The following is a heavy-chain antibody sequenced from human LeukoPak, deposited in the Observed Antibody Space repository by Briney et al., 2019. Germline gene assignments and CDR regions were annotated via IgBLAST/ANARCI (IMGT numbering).Heavy chain of an antibody. J-gene: IGHJ3*02. Sequence: GGSLRLSCAASGFTFSSYSMNWVRQAPGKGLEWVSSISSSSSYIYYADSVKGRFTTSRDNAKNSLYLQMNSLRAEDTAVYYCARDASVRPYYYDSSGYYGTSGAFDIWGQGTMVTVSS. CDR3: ARDASVRPYYYDSSGYYGTSGAFDI. CDR1: GFTFSSYS. CDR2: ISSSSSYI. D-gene: IGHD3-22*01. V-gene: IGHV3-21*01.